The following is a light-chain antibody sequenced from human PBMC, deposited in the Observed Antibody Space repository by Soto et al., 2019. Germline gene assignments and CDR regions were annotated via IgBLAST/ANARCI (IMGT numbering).Light chain of an antibody. CDR3: QDYSKWPLFS. Sequence: EIVVTQSPGILSVSPGERATLSCRASQSVSRNLAWYQQKPGQAPTLLIYGASTRATVIPARFTGSGSGTEFTLTISSLQSEEFAVYYCQDYSKWPLFSFGPGTKVDIK. J-gene: IGKJ3*01. CDR1: QSVSRN. V-gene: IGKV3-15*01. CDR2: GAS.